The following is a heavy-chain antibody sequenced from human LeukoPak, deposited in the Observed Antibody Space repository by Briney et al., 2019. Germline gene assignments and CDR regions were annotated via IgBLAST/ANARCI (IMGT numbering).Heavy chain of an antibody. CDR1: GFTFSSYA. J-gene: IGHJ4*02. CDR2: ISGSGGST. D-gene: IGHD3-9*01. Sequence: PGGSLRLSCAASGFTFSSYAMSWVRQAPGKGLEWVSAISGSGGSTYYADSVKGRFTISRDNSKNTLYLQMNSLRAEDTAVYYCAKGGRELRYFDWLLNPNYIDYWGQGTLVTVSS. V-gene: IGHV3-23*01. CDR3: AKGGRELRYFDWLLNPNYIDY.